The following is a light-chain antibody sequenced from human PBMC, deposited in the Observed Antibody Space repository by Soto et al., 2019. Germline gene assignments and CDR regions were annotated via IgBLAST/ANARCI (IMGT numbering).Light chain of an antibody. CDR2: EVS. CDR1: SSDVGGYNY. Sequence: QSALTQPPSASGSPGQSVTISCTGTSSDVGGYNYVSWYQQHPGKAPKLMIYEVSKRPSGVPDRFSGSKSGNTASLTVSGLQAEDEPDYYCSSYAGSNYVFGTGTKLTVL. J-gene: IGLJ1*01. V-gene: IGLV2-8*01. CDR3: SSYAGSNYV.